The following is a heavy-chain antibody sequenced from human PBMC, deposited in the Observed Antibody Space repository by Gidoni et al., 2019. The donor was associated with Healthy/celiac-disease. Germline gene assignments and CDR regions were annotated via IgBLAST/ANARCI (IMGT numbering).Heavy chain of an antibody. Sequence: QVQLVQSGAEVKKPGASVKVSCKASGYTFTSYGISWVRQAPGQGLEWMGWISAYNGNTNYAQKLQGRVTMTTDTSTSTAYMELRSLRSDDTAVYYCARRVRDPHSVYYDIGYNWFDPWGQGTLVTVSS. CDR3: ARRVRDPHSVYYDIGYNWFDP. V-gene: IGHV1-18*01. J-gene: IGHJ5*02. CDR2: ISAYNGNT. CDR1: GYTFTSYG. D-gene: IGHD3-9*01.